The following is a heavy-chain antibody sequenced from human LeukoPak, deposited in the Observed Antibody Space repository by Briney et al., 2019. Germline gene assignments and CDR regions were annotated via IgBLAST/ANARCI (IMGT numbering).Heavy chain of an antibody. CDR2: IDWDDDN. D-gene: IGHD1-1*01. V-gene: IGHV2-70*11. CDR1: GFSLSTSGMC. CDR3: ARIEVATRAHFDY. Sequence: SGPTLVNPTQTLTLTCTFSGFSLSTSGMCVSWIRQPPGKALEWLARIDWDDDNYYRTSLKNRLTISNDPYKNPVVLTMTKKEPVDTATYYCARIEVATRAHFDYWGQGTLVTVSS. J-gene: IGHJ4*02.